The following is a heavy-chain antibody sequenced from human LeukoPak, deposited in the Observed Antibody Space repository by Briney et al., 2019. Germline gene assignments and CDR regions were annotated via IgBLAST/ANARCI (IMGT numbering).Heavy chain of an antibody. D-gene: IGHD6-19*01. CDR3: AREYTLYRSGWFLDY. Sequence: SETLSLTCTVSGDSSSNSIYYWGWIRQPPGKGLEWIGSIDYGGNTYYNPSLKSRATISIDTSKNQFSLKLSSVTAADTAVYYCAREYTLYRSGWFLDYWGQGTVVTVSS. CDR1: GDSSSNSIYY. V-gene: IGHV4-39*07. J-gene: IGHJ4*02. CDR2: IDYGGNT.